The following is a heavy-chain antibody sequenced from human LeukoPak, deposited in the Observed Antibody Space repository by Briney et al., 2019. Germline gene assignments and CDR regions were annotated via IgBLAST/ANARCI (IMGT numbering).Heavy chain of an antibody. CDR3: AREVRVRGVGAFDI. J-gene: IGHJ3*02. Sequence: GGSLRLSCAASGFTFSSYWMSWVRQAPGKGLEWVSVIYSGGSTYYADSVKGRFTISRDNSKNTLYLQMNSLRAEDTGVFYCAREVRVRGVGAFDIWGQGTMVTVSS. D-gene: IGHD3-10*01. V-gene: IGHV3-66*01. CDR1: GFTFSSYW. CDR2: IYSGGST.